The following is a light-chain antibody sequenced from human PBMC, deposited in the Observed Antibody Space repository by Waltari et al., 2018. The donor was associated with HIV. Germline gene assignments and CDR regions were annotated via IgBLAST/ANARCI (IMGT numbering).Light chain of an antibody. V-gene: IGKV3-11*01. CDR1: QSVSSY. CDR3: QQRSNWPPYT. CDR2: DAS. Sequence: ELVLTQSSATLSLSPGERATLPCRARQSVSSYLAWYQQKPGQAPRLLIYDASNMATRIPARFSGGGSWTDFTLTISSLESEDFAVYYCQQRSNWPPYTFGQGTKLESK. J-gene: IGKJ2*01.